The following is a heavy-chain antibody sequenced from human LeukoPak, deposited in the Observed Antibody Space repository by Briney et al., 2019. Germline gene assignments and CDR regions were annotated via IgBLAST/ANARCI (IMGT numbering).Heavy chain of an antibody. CDR1: GYTFTSYY. J-gene: IGHJ4*02. CDR3: ATSYGGDTGFDY. V-gene: IGHV1-46*01. CDR2: INPSGGST. Sequence: ASVKVSCKASGYTFTSYYMHWVRQAPGQGLEWMGIINPSGGSTSYAQKFQGRVTMTRDTSTSTVYMELSSLRSEDTAVYYCATSYGGDTGFDYWGQGTLVTVSS. D-gene: IGHD4-23*01.